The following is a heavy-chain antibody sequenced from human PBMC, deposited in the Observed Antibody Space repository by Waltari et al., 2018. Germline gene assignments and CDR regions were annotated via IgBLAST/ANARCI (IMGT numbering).Heavy chain of an antibody. CDR3: ASGPSPDFGRY. CDR1: RNDFAAYA. Sequence: QVQLVQSGAEVKKHGASVTVSCKASRNDFAAYAIHWVLQAPGQRLEWMGWVNGGTCQVKYSQRFPDRLTITRDTSVTTAHLEVRRLTSEDTAIYYCASGPSPDFGRYWGQGTLVTVSS. V-gene: IGHV1-3*01. J-gene: IGHJ4*02. CDR2: VNGGTCQV. D-gene: IGHD3-10*01.